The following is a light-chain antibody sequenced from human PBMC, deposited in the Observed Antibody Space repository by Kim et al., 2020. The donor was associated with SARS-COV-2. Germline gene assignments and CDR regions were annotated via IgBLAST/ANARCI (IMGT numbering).Light chain of an antibody. CDR3: CSYAGYGLPI. J-gene: IGLJ2*01. CDR1: NDDVGAYNL. CDR2: EVD. V-gene: IGLV2-23*02. Sequence: QSALSQSASVSGSPGQPTTISCTGSNDDVGAYNLVSWYQQHPGKAPRLIIYEVDKRPSGVSDRFSGSKSGNTASLTISGLQADDEGDYYCCSYAGYGLPIFGGVTKVTVL.